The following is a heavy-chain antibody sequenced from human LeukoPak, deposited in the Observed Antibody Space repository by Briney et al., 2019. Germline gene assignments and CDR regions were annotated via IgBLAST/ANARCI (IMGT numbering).Heavy chain of an antibody. V-gene: IGHV3-23*01. CDR1: GFTFSSYA. Sequence: GGSLRLSCAASGFTFSSYAMSWVRQAPGKGLEWVSAISGSGGSTYYADSVKGRFTISRDNSKNTLYLQMNSLRVEDTAVYYCAKDRGIFGPADMDVWGKGTTVTVSS. D-gene: IGHD3/OR15-3a*01. J-gene: IGHJ6*03. CDR3: AKDRGIFGPADMDV. CDR2: ISGSGGST.